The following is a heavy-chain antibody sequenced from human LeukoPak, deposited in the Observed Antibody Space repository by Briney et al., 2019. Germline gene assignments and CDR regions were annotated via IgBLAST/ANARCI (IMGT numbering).Heavy chain of an antibody. CDR3: ARTVARWELLYYYGMDV. Sequence: GASVKVSCKASGYTFTGYYMHWVRQAPGQGLEWMGWINPNSGGTNYAQKFQGRVTMTRDTSISTAYMELSRLRSDDTAVYYCARTVARWELLYYYGMDVWGQGTTVTVSS. V-gene: IGHV1-2*02. D-gene: IGHD1-26*01. CDR1: GYTFTGYY. CDR2: INPNSGGT. J-gene: IGHJ6*02.